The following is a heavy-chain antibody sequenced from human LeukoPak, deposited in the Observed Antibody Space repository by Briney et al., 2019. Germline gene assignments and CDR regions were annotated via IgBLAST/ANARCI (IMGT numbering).Heavy chain of an antibody. CDR2: IRSKAYGGTT. CDR3: TRDTYDSSGYHAFDI. D-gene: IGHD3-22*01. CDR1: AFTFGDYA. Sequence: PGRSLRLSCTASAFTFGDYAMSWFRQAPGKGLEWVGFIRSKAYGGTTEYAASVKGRFTISRDDSKSIAYLQMNSLKTEDTAVYYCTRDTYDSSGYHAFDIWGQGTMVTVSS. V-gene: IGHV3-49*03. J-gene: IGHJ3*02.